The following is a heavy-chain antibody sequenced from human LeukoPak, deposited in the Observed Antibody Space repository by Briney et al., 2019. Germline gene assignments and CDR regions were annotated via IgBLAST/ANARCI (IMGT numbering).Heavy chain of an antibody. CDR1: GGSFSGYY. V-gene: IGHV4-34*01. CDR2: MNHRGST. J-gene: IGHJ3*02. D-gene: IGHD6-25*01. Sequence: SETLSLTCAVYGGSFSGYYWSWIRQPPGKGLEWIGEMNHRGSTNYNPSLTSRVTISVDKSKNQFSLKLSSVTAADTAVYYCARTTAKGDAFDIWGQGTMVTVSS. CDR3: ARTTAKGDAFDI.